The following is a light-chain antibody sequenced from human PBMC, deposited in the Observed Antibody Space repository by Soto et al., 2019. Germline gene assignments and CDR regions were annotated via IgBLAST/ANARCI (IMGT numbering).Light chain of an antibody. J-gene: IGLJ1*01. V-gene: IGLV2-14*03. CDR1: SSDVGGYNY. CDR3: SSYTSSSTYA. Sequence: QSVLTQPASVSGSPGQSITISCTGTSSDVGGYNYVSWYQQHPGKVPKLMIYDVSNRPSGVSNRFSGSKSGNTAPLTISGLQAEDEADYYCSSYTSSSTYAFGIGTKVTVL. CDR2: DVS.